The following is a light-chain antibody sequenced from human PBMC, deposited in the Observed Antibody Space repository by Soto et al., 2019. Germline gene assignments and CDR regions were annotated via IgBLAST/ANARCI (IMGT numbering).Light chain of an antibody. CDR1: QSISSH. V-gene: IGKV3-11*01. CDR3: QQRNNWPLT. J-gene: IGKJ4*01. CDR2: DAS. Sequence: EIVLTQSPATLSLSPGERATLSCRASQSISSHLAWYQQKPGQAPRLLMYDASNRATGIPARFSGGGSGTDFTLPISSLEPEDLAVYYCQQRNNWPLTFGGGTKVEIK.